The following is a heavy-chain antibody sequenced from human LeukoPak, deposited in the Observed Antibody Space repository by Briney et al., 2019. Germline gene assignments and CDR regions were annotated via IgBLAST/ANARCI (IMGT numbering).Heavy chain of an antibody. Sequence: PSETLSLTCTVSGGSISSSSYYWGWIRQPPGKGLEWIGSIYYSGSTYYNPSLKSRVTISVDTSKNQFSLKLSSVTAADTAVYYCAREYYYDSSGFDHWGQGTLVTVSS. J-gene: IGHJ4*02. CDR2: IYYSGST. V-gene: IGHV4-39*07. D-gene: IGHD3-22*01. CDR1: GGSISSSSYY. CDR3: AREYYYDSSGFDH.